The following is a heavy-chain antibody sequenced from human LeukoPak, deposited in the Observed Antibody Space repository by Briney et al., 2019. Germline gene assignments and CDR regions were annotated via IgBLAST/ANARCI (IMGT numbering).Heavy chain of an antibody. V-gene: IGHV3-21*01. CDR3: AELGITMIGGV. D-gene: IGHD3-10*02. J-gene: IGHJ6*04. CDR1: GFTFSRYS. CDR2: ISSSSSYI. Sequence: GGSLRLSCAASGFTFSRYSTNWVRQAPGKGLEWVSSISSSSSYIYYADSVKGRFTISRDNAKNSLYLQMNSLRAEDTAVYYCAELGITMIGGVWGKGTTVTISS.